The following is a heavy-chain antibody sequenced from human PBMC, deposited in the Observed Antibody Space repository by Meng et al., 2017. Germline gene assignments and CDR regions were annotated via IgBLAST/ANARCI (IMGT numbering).Heavy chain of an antibody. J-gene: IGHJ4*02. V-gene: IGHV4-4*07. CDR2: IYTSGNT. D-gene: IGHD2-8*02. Sequence: TLSLTCTVSGDSISNYYWSWIRQPAGKGLEWIGRIYTSGNTNYNPSLKSRVTMSVDTSKNQFSLNLSSVTAADTAVYYCARDLVMGGEWAFDYWGQGKLVTVSS. CDR3: ARDLVMGGEWAFDY. CDR1: GDSISNYY.